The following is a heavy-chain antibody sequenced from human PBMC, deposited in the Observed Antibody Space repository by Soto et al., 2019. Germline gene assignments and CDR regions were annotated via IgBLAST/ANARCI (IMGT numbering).Heavy chain of an antibody. CDR1: GGTFSSFA. J-gene: IGHJ4*02. CDR2: IIPIFGTA. V-gene: IGHV1-69*13. CDR3: ASSYYYDSSGYYYWYYFDH. Sequence: GASVKVSCKASGGTFSSFAINWVRQAPGQGLEWMGGIIPIFGTANYSQKFQGRVTITADGSTSTAYIELSSLRPEDTAVYYGASSYYYDSSGYYYWYYFDHWCQGTLVTVSS. D-gene: IGHD3-22*01.